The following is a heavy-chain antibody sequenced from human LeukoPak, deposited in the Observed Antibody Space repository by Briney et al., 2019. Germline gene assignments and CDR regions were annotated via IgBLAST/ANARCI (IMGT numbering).Heavy chain of an antibody. CDR2: INPNSGDT. V-gene: IGHV1-2*02. J-gene: IGHJ4*02. Sequence: ASVKVSCKASGYSFTGYYMHWVRQAPGQGLEWMGWINPNSGDTKYAQKFQGRVTMTRDTSISTAYMELSRLRSDDTAVYYCARGGYGGNSNPDYWGQGTLVTVSS. D-gene: IGHD4-23*01. CDR1: GYSFTGYY. CDR3: ARGGYGGNSNPDY.